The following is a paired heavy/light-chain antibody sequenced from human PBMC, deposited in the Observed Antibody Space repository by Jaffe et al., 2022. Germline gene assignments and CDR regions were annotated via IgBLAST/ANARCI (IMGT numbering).Light chain of an antibody. V-gene: IGKV3-11*01. CDR2: AAS. J-gene: IGKJ1*01. CDR3: QQRSNWPRT. Sequence: EIVLTQSPGTLSLSPGERATLSCRASQSISSSLAWYQQKPGQAPRLLIYAASNRATGIPARFSGSGSGTDFTLTISSLEPEDFAVYYCQQRSNWPRTFGQGTKVEIK. CDR1: QSISSS.
Heavy chain of an antibody. CDR1: GFTFKDYN. CDR3: ARSGDQASFEI. CDR2: IGSWSTYL. D-gene: IGHD7-27*01. V-gene: IGHV3-21*02. J-gene: IGHJ3*02. Sequence: EVKLVESGGGLVKPGGSLRLSCVASGFTFKDYNMKWVRQAPGKGLEWVSFIGSWSTYLQYADSVKGRFTVSRDNGKNSLYLQMDSLRADDTAIYYCARSGDQASFEIWGQGTMVAVSS.